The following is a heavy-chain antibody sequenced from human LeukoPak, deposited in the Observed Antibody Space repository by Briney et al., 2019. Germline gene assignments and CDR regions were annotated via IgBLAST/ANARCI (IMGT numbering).Heavy chain of an antibody. CDR3: ARVTIAAAGTDAAFDV. Sequence: PGGSLRLSCAASGFTFSSYNMNWVRQAPGKGLEWVSSISSSSSYIYYADSVKGRFTISRDNAKNSLYLQMNSLRAEDTAVYYCARVTIAAAGTDAAFDVWGQGTMVTVSS. D-gene: IGHD6-13*01. CDR1: GFTFSSYN. CDR2: ISSSSSYI. V-gene: IGHV3-21*01. J-gene: IGHJ3*01.